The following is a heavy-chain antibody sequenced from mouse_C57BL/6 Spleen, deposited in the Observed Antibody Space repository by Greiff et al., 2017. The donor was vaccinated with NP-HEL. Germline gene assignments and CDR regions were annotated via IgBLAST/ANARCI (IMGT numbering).Heavy chain of an antibody. CDR3: ARARLYYAMDY. Sequence: DVHLVESGPGMVKPSQSLSLTCTVTGYSITSGYDWHWIRHFPGNKLEWMGYISYSGSTNYNPSLKSRISITHDTSKNHFFLKLNSVTTEDTATYYCARARLYYAMDYWGQGTSVTVSS. J-gene: IGHJ4*01. V-gene: IGHV3-1*01. CDR2: ISYSGST. CDR1: GYSITSGYD.